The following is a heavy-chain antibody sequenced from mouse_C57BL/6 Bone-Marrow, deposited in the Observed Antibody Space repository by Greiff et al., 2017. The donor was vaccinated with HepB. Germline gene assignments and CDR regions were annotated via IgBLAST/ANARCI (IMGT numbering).Heavy chain of an antibody. V-gene: IGHV1-18*01. Sequence: EVQLHQSGPELVKPGASVKIPCKASGYTFTDYNMDWVKHSHGKSLEWIGDINPNNGGTIYNQKFKGKATLTVDKSSSTAYMELRSLTSEDTAVYYCASLLRYPAWFAYWGQGTLVTVSA. CDR1: GYTFTDYN. J-gene: IGHJ3*01. CDR3: ASLLRYPAWFAY. CDR2: INPNNGGT. D-gene: IGHD1-1*01.